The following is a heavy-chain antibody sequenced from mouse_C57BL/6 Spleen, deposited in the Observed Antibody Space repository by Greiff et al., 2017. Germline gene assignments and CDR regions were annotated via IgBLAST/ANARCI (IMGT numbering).Heavy chain of an antibody. V-gene: IGHV5-12*01. CDR2: ISNGGGST. CDR3: ARGDYGYAMDY. J-gene: IGHJ4*01. CDR1: GFTFSDYY. Sequence: EVMLVESGGGLVQPGGSLKLSCAASGFTFSDYYMYWVRQTPEKRLEWVAYISNGGGSTYYPDTVKGRFTISRDNAKNTLYLQMSRLKAEDTAMYYCARGDYGYAMDYWGKGTSVTVSS. D-gene: IGHD2-4*01.